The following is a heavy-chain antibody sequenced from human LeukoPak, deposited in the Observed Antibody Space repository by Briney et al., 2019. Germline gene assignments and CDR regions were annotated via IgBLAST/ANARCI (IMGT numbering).Heavy chain of an antibody. CDR2: IYSGGST. D-gene: IGHD3-10*01. CDR1: GFTVSSNY. CDR3: AKAISFMVRGGDFDY. V-gene: IGHV3-53*05. Sequence: PGGSLRLSCAASGFTVSSNYMSWVRQAPGKGLEWVSVIYSGGSTYYADSVKGRFTISRDNSKNTLYLQMNSLRAEDTAVYYCAKAISFMVRGGDFDYWGQGTLVTVSS. J-gene: IGHJ4*02.